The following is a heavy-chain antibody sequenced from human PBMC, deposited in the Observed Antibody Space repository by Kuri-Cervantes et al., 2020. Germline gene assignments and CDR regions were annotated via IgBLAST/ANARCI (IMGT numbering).Heavy chain of an antibody. CDR2: INHSGST. D-gene: IGHD3-16*02. J-gene: IGHJ3*02. CDR1: GGSFSGYY. V-gene: IGHV4-34*01. CDR3: ARGGVTFGGVIVDDDAFDI. Sequence: SETLSLTCAVYGGSFSGYYWSWIRQPPGKGLEWIGEINHSGSTNYNPSLKSRVTISVDTSKNQFSLKLSSVTAADTAVYYCARGGVTFGGVIVDDDAFDIWGQGTMVTVSS.